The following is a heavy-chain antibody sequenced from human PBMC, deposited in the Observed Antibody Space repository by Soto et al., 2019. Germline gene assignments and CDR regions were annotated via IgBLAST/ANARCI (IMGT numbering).Heavy chain of an antibody. V-gene: IGHV1-69*06. J-gene: IGHJ4*02. CDR2: IIPIFGTA. CDR3: ARRSIAAAGTPFYFDY. D-gene: IGHD6-13*01. Sequence: SVKVSCKASGGTFSSYAISWVRQAPGQGLEWMGGIIPIFGTANYAQKFQGRVTITADKSTSTAYMELSSLRSEDTAVYYCARRSIAAAGTPFYFDYWGQGTLVTVSS. CDR1: GGTFSSYA.